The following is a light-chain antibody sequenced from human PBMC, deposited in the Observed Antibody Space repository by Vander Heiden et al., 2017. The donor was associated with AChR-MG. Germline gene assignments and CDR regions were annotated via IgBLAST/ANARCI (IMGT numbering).Light chain of an antibody. Sequence: QSALTQPASVSGSPGQSITISCTGTSSDVGSYKLVSWYQQHPGKAPKLIIYEVTKRPSGISNRFSGSKSATTASLTISGLQAEDEADYFCCSYAGNDTVVFGGGTKLTAL. CDR3: CSYAGNDTVV. CDR1: SSDVGSYKL. J-gene: IGLJ2*01. V-gene: IGLV2-23*02. CDR2: EVT.